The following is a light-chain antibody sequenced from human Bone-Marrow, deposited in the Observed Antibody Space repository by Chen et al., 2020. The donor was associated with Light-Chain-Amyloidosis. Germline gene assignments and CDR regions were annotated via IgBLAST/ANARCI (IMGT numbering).Light chain of an antibody. Sequence: QSALTQPASVSGSPGQSITISCTGTSSDVGSYYLVSWYPQHPGKAPKLMIYDVSKRPSGVSNRFSGSKSGNTASLTISGLQAEDEADYYCCSYAGSSTWVFGGGTKLTVL. CDR1: SSDVGSYYL. CDR2: DVS. CDR3: CSYAGSSTWV. V-gene: IGLV2-23*02. J-gene: IGLJ3*02.